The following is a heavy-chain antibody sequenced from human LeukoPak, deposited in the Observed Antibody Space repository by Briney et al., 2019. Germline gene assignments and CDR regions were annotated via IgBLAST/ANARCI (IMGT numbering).Heavy chain of an antibody. Sequence: GGSLRLSCAASGFTFNHAWMSWVRQAPGKGLEWVGRIKSKTDGGRTDYAAPVKGRFTISRDDSKNTLYLQMNSLKTEDTAVYCWTKVCRSYAFDFWGQGTLVTVSS. D-gene: IGHD1-26*01. J-gene: IGHJ4*02. CDR3: TKVCRSYAFDF. CDR1: GFTFNHAW. V-gene: IGHV3-15*01. CDR2: IKSKTDGGRT.